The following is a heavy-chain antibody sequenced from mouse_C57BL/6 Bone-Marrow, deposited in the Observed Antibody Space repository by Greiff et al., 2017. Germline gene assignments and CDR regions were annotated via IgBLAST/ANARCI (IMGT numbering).Heavy chain of an antibody. D-gene: IGHD1-1*01. CDR2: IDPEDGDT. J-gene: IGHJ1*03. Sequence: EVQLQQSGAELVRPGASVKLSCTASGFNIKDYYMHWVKQRPEQGLEWIGRIDPEDGDTEYAPKFQGKATMTADTSSNTAYLQLSSLTSEDTAVYYCTRSSPGYWYFDVWGTGTTVTVSS. V-gene: IGHV14-1*01. CDR1: GFNIKDYY. CDR3: TRSSPGYWYFDV.